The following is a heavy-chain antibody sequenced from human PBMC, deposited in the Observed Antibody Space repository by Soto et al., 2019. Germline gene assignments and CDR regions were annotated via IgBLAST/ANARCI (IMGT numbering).Heavy chain of an antibody. CDR1: GFTFSTYS. CDR2: ISTSSSYI. D-gene: IGHD3-10*01. V-gene: IGHV3-21*01. CDR3: ARDPGDGMDV. J-gene: IGHJ6*02. Sequence: GGSLRLSCAASGFTFSTYSINWVRQAPGKGLEWVSSISTSSSYIYYADSVKGRFTISRDNAKNSLYLQMHSLRDEDTAVYYCARDPGDGMDVWGQGTTVTVSS.